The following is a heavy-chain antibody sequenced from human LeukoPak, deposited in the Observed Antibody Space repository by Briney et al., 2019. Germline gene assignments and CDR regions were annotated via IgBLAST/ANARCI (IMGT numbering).Heavy chain of an antibody. J-gene: IGHJ4*02. Sequence: GASVKVSCKASGYTFTSYGISWVRQAPGQGLEWMGWISAYNGNTNYAQKLQGRVTMTTDTSTSTAYMELRSLRSDDTAVYYCARVAPVTYYDFWSGPEPSNYFDYWGQGTLVTVSS. CDR2: ISAYNGNT. D-gene: IGHD3-3*01. CDR3: ARVAPVTYYDFWSGPEPSNYFDY. CDR1: GYTFTSYG. V-gene: IGHV1-18*01.